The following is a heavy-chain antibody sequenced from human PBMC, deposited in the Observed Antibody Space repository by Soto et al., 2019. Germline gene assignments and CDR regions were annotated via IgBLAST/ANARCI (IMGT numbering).Heavy chain of an antibody. CDR2: ISGSGGST. J-gene: IGHJ5*02. D-gene: IGHD3-16*01. Sequence: GGFLRLSCAASGFTFSSYAMSWVRQAPGKGLEWVSAISGSGGSTYYADSVKGRFTISRDNSKNTLYLQMNSLRAEDTAVYYCAKDGIGDSSSDWFDPWGQGTLVTVSS. CDR3: AKDGIGDSSSDWFDP. V-gene: IGHV3-23*01. CDR1: GFTFSSYA.